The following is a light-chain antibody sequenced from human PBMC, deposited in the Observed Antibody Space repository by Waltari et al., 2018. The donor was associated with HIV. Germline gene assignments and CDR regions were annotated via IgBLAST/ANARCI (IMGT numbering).Light chain of an antibody. Sequence: QSVLTQPPSASGTPGQSVPMSCSGSWSSLGSNYVFWYQQLPGTSPKLLIYRNNQRPSGVPDRFSVSKSGTSASLAISGLRYEDEADYYCAAWDDSLRVWVFGGGTNLAVL. J-gene: IGLJ3*02. CDR1: WSSLGSNY. CDR3: AAWDDSLRVWV. CDR2: RNN. V-gene: IGLV1-47*01.